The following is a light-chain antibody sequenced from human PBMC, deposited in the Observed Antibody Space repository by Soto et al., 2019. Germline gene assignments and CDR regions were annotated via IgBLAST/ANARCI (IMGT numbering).Light chain of an antibody. CDR2: GAS. CDR1: QSVSSTY. J-gene: IGKJ1*01. Sequence: EIVLTQSPGTLSLPPGEGATLSCRASQSVSSTYLAWYQQKAGQAPRLLIYGASSRATGIPDRFSGSGSGTDLTLTISRLEPEDFAVYYCQQYGSSGTFGQGTKVDIK. CDR3: QQYGSSGT. V-gene: IGKV3-20*01.